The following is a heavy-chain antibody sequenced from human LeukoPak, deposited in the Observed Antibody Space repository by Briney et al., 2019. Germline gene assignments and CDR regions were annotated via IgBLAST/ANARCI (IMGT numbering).Heavy chain of an antibody. CDR2: IWYDGSNK. J-gene: IGHJ4*02. V-gene: IGHV3-33*01. CDR1: GFTFSSYG. Sequence: GGSLRLSCAASGFTFSSYGTHWVRQAPGKGLEWVAVIWYDGSNKYYADSVKGRFTISRDNSKDTLYLQMNSLRAEDTAVYYCARDTAGSDYWGQGTLVTVSS. CDR3: ARDTAGSDY. D-gene: IGHD3-10*01.